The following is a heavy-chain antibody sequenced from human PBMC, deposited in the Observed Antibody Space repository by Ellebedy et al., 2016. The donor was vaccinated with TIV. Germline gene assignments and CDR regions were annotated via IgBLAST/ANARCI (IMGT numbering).Heavy chain of an antibody. D-gene: IGHD3-9*01. V-gene: IGHV3-48*04. Sequence: GESLKISCVASGFTFSTYSMNWVRQAPGKGLEWVAYISSPGSSIEYAGSARGRFTISRDNAKSSLYLQMDSLRAEDTAVYYCARVILTGPADIDAFDIWGQGTMVTVSS. CDR3: ARVILTGPADIDAFDI. CDR1: GFTFSTYS. CDR2: ISSPGSSI. J-gene: IGHJ3*02.